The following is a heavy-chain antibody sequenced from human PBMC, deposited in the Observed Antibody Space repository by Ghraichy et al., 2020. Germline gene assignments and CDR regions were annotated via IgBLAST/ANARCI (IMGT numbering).Heavy chain of an antibody. CDR2: IFYNGDT. D-gene: IGHD3-10*01. CDR3: AREGFRGPNYFFDS. J-gene: IGHJ4*02. V-gene: IGHV4-59*01. Sequence: IGFIFYNGDTNYNPSLESRVTISADTSKNQFSLPLNSVTAADTAVYFCAREGFRGPNYFFDSWGQ.